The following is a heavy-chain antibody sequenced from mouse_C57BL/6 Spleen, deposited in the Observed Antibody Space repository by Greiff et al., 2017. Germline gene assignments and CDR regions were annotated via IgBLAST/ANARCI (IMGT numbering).Heavy chain of an antibody. CDR3: ARHEDVFPAWFAY. CDR2: FYPGRGSI. CDR1: GYTFTEYT. Sequence: QVQLQQSGAELVKPGASVKLSCKASGYTFTEYTIHWVKQRSGQGLEGIGWFYPGRGSIKYNEKFKEKDTLTAEKSSSTFYMELSRLTSEDSAVYFCARHEDVFPAWFAYWGPETLVSVS. V-gene: IGHV1-62-2*01. J-gene: IGHJ3*01.